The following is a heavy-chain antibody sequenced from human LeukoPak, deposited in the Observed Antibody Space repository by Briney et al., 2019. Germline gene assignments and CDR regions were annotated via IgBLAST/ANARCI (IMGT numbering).Heavy chain of an antibody. CDR3: ARVITAFDI. Sequence: PGGSLRLSCVASGFTLSPYGMHWVRQAPGKGLEWVAVISYDGSNEYYVDSVKGRFTISRDNSKNTLYLQMNSLRAEDTAVYYCARVITAFDIWGQGTMVTVSS. D-gene: IGHD3-22*01. CDR2: ISYDGSNE. V-gene: IGHV3-30*03. J-gene: IGHJ3*02. CDR1: GFTLSPYG.